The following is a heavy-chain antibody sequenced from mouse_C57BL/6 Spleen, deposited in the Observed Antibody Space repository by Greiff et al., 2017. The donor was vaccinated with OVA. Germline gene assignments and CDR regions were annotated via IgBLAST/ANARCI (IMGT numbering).Heavy chain of an antibody. CDR3: ARVRDAMDY. CDR2: ISYDGSN. V-gene: IGHV3-6*01. J-gene: IGHJ4*01. CDR1: GYSITSGYY. Sequence: VQLKESGPGLVKPSQSLSLTCSVTGYSITSGYYWNWIRQFPGNKLEWMGYISYDGSNNYNPSLKNRISITRDTSKNQFFLKLNSVTTEDTATYYCARVRDAMDYWGQGTSVTVSS.